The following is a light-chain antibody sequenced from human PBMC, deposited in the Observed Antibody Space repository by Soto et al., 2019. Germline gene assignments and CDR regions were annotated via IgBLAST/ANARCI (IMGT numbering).Light chain of an antibody. V-gene: IGLV1-40*01. J-gene: IGLJ3*02. Sequence: QLVLTQPPSVSGAPGQRVTISCTGDISNIGAGFGVHWYQQLPGTAPKLLIYDNNNRPSGVPDRFSGSKSDTSASLAITGLQAGDEADYYCQSYDSSLSGWVFGGGTKLTVL. CDR3: QSYDSSLSGWV. CDR2: DNN. CDR1: ISNIGAGFG.